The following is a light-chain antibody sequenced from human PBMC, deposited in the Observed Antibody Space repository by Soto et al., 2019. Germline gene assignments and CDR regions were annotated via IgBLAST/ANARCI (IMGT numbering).Light chain of an antibody. CDR3: SSYAGGNNLV. V-gene: IGLV2-8*01. CDR1: SSDIGAYNY. Sequence: QSALTQPPSASGSPGQSVTISCTGTSSDIGAYNYVSWYQQHPGKVPKLMIYEVTKRPSGVPDRFSGSQSGNTASLTVSGLQAADEADYYCSSYAGGNNLVFGGGTKLTVL. CDR2: EVT. J-gene: IGLJ3*02.